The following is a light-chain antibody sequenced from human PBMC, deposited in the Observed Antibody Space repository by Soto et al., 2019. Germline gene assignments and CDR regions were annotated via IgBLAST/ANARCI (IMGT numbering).Light chain of an antibody. CDR1: SSDVGGYRF. V-gene: IGLV2-8*01. CDR3: SSYAGNNNLV. J-gene: IGLJ2*01. Sequence: QSVLAQPPSASGSPGQSVTISCTGTSSDVGGYRFVSWYQQYPGKAPKLMIYEVSKRPSGVPDRFSGSKSGNTASLTVSGLQAEDEADYYCSSYAGNNNLVFGGGTKLTVL. CDR2: EVS.